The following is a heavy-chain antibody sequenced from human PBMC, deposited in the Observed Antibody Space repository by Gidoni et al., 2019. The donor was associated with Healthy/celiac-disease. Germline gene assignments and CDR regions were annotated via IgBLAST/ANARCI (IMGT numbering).Heavy chain of an antibody. CDR3: AKDPYDFWSGYHNYYMDV. V-gene: IGHV3-30*18. J-gene: IGHJ6*03. Sequence: QVQLVESGGGVVQTGRSRRLSCAASGFTFSSTGMHWVRQAPGQGLGLVSVISYDGSNKYYADSVKGRFTISRDNSKNTLYLQMNSLRAEDTAVYYCAKDPYDFWSGYHNYYMDVWGKGTTVTVSS. CDR2: ISYDGSNK. CDR1: GFTFSSTG. D-gene: IGHD3-3*01.